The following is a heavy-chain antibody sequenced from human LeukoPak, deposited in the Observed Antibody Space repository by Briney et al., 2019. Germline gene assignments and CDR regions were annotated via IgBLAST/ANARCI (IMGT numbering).Heavy chain of an antibody. Sequence: GGSLRLSCAASGFTFSSYSMNWVRQAPGKGREWVSSISSSSYIYYTDSVKGRFTISRDNAKNSLYLQVNSLRAEDTAVYYCARGGHNYYDSSGYRYYFDYWGQGTLVTVSS. CDR1: GFTFSSYS. J-gene: IGHJ4*02. V-gene: IGHV3-21*01. CDR2: ISSSSYI. D-gene: IGHD3-22*01. CDR3: ARGGHNYYDSSGYRYYFDY.